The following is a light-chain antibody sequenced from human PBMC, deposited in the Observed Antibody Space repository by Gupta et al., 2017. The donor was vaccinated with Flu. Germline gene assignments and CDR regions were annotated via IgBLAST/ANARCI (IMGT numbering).Light chain of an antibody. V-gene: IGLV1-40*01. Sequence: QSVLTPPPSVSGAPGQRVIISCTGSSSNIGAGYSLHWYRQLPGTAPKLVISGDNNRPSGVPDRFSGSRSGISASLAITGLQAEDEADYFCQSFDRSLSGVIFGGGTKLTVL. CDR1: SSNIGAGYS. CDR2: GDN. J-gene: IGLJ2*01. CDR3: QSFDRSLSGVI.